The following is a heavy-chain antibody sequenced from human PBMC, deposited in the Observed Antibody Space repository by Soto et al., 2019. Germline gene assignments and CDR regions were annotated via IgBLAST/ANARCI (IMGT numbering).Heavy chain of an antibody. V-gene: IGHV3-23*01. CDR3: AKEARSVGPSHFDY. D-gene: IGHD1-26*01. CDR1: GFTFSRYA. Sequence: GSLRLSCTASGFTFSRYAVSWVRQAPGKGLEWVSAISGGGDFTYFADSVTGRFTISRDNSKNTLYLQMNSLRAEDTAVYYCAKEARSVGPSHFDYWGQGTLVTVSS. J-gene: IGHJ4*02. CDR2: ISGGGDFT.